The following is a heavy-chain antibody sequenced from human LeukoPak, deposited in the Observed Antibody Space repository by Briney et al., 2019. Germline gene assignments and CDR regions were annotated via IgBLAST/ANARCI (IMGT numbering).Heavy chain of an antibody. CDR3: ARIRGRFLEVDY. J-gene: IGHJ4*02. D-gene: IGHD3-3*01. CDR2: LDWDDDK. V-gene: IGHV2-70*11. Sequence: KSGPTLVNPTQTLTLTCTFSGFSLSTSGMRVSWIRQPPGKALEWLARLDWDDDKYCSTSLKTRLTISKATSKNQVVLTMTNMDPVDTATYYCARIRGRFLEVDYWGQGTLVTVSS. CDR1: GFSLSTSGMR.